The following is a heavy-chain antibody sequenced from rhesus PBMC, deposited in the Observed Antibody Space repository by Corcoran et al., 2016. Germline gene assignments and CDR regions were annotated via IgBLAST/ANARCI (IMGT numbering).Heavy chain of an antibody. CDR2: IYVSGRTT. D-gene: IGHD6-13*01. Sequence: QVQLQESGPGLVKPSETLSLTCTVSGGSISGNYGNWIRQPPGKGLEWIGNIYVSGRTTNSIPSLKGRVTLSVDTSKNQLSLKVSSVTAAGTAVYYCARHISSWSLYWGQGVLVTVSS. V-gene: IGHV4S11*01. J-gene: IGHJ4*01. CDR3: ARHISSWSLY. CDR1: GGSISGNY.